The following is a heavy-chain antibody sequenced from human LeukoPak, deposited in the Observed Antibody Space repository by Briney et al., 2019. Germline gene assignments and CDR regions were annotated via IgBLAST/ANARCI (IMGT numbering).Heavy chain of an antibody. CDR3: ARENYWGTFDY. CDR2: IYYSGST. J-gene: IGHJ4*02. CDR1: GGSISSYY. V-gene: IGHV4-59*01. Sequence: SETLSLTCTVSGGSISSYYWSWIRQPPGEGLEWIGYIYYSGSTNYNPSLKSRVTISVDTSKNQFSLKLSSVTAADTAVYYCARENYWGTFDYWGQGTLVTVSS. D-gene: IGHD1-1*01.